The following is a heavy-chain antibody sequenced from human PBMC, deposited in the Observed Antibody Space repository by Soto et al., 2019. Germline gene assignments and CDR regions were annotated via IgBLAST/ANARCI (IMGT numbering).Heavy chain of an antibody. CDR3: ARGHYYYGMDV. Sequence: SETLSLTCTVSNGSVSSGTYSWSWVRQPPGKGLEWIGYIYYSGTTYYTPSLKSRLTMSMDRANDHFSLNLTSVTAADTAVYSCARGHYYYGMDVWGQGITVTVSS. CDR1: NGSVSSGTYS. CDR2: IYYSGTT. V-gene: IGHV4-30-2*01. J-gene: IGHJ6*02.